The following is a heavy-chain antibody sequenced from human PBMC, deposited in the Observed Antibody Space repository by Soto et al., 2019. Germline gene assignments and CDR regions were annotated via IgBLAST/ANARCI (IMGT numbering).Heavy chain of an antibody. D-gene: IGHD2-2*01. CDR1: GYTFTSYD. CDR3: AREFKYCSSTSCPRRFDY. J-gene: IGHJ4*02. V-gene: IGHV1-8*01. Sequence: QVQLVQSGAEVKKPGASVKVSCKASGYTFTSYDINWVRQATGQGLEWMGWMNPNSGNTGYAQKFQGRVTMTRNTSKSTAYMELSSLRSEDTAVYYCAREFKYCSSTSCPRRFDYWGQGTLVTVSS. CDR2: MNPNSGNT.